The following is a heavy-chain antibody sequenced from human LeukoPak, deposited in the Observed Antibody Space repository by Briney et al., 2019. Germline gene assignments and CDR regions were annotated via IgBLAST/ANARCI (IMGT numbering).Heavy chain of an antibody. CDR2: ISNNGVKT. V-gene: IGHV3-30-3*02. CDR3: AKMDTGSYMGTIDY. J-gene: IGHJ4*02. Sequence: GSLRLSCAASGFIFSDYAMQWVRQAPGKGLEWVAVISNNGVKTSYADSVKGRFTISRDNSKNTLYLQMNSLRAEDTAVYYCAKMDTGSYMGTIDYWGQGTLVTVSS. D-gene: IGHD3-10*01. CDR1: GFIFSDYA.